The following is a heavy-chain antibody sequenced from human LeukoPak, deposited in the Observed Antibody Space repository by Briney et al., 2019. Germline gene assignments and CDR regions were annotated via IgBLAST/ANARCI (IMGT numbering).Heavy chain of an antibody. D-gene: IGHD5-24*01. V-gene: IGHV4-59*08. J-gene: IGHJ4*02. CDR3: ARGARAGYNLEPFDY. CDR1: GGSMSSYY. Sequence: PSETLSLTCTVSGGSMSSYYWSWIRQPPGKGLEWIGYIYYSGSTEYNPSLKSRVTISVDTSKNQFSLKLSSVTAADTAVYYCARGARAGYNLEPFDYWGQGTLVTVPS. CDR2: IYYSGST.